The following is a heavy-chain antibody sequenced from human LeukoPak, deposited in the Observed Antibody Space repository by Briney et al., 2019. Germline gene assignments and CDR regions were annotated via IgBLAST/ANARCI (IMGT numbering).Heavy chain of an antibody. CDR3: RTDRYGDYGDYIDY. CDR1: GYTFTGYY. V-gene: IGHV1-2*02. J-gene: IGHJ4*02. CDR2: INPNSGGT. Sequence: ASVKVSCKASGYTFTGYYMHWVRQAPGQGLEWMGWINPNSGGTNYAQKFQGRVTMTRGTSISTAYMELSRLRSDDTAVYYCRTDRYGDYGDYIDYWGQGTLVTVSS. D-gene: IGHD4-17*01.